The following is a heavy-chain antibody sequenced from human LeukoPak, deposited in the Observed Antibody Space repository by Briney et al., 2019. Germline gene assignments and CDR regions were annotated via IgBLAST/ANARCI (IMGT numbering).Heavy chain of an antibody. J-gene: IGHJ6*03. Sequence: SETLSLTCAVYGGSFSGYYWSWIRQPPGKGLEWIGEINHSGSTNYNPSLKSRVTISVDTSKNQFSLKLSSATAADTAVYYCASGSGWPYYMDVWGKGTTVTISS. CDR3: ASGSGWPYYMDV. D-gene: IGHD6-19*01. CDR1: GGSFSGYY. CDR2: INHSGST. V-gene: IGHV4-34*01.